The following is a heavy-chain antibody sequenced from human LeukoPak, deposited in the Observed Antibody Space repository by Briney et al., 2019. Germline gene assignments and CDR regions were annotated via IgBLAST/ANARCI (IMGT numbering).Heavy chain of an antibody. CDR3: ARSSIPVEVRYFDY. CDR1: GYTFTGYY. CDR2: INPNSGGT. D-gene: IGHD2-21*01. V-gene: IGHV1-2*02. Sequence: GASVKVSCKASGYTFTGYYMHWVRRAPGQGLEWMGWINPNSGGTNYAQKFQGRVTMTRDTSISTAYMELSRLRSDDTAVYYCARSSIPVEVRYFDYWGQGTLVTVSS. J-gene: IGHJ4*02.